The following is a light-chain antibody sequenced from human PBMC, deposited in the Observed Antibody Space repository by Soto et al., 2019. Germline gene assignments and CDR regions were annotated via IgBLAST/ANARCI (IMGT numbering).Light chain of an antibody. CDR2: DAS. Sequence: EIVLTQSPATLSLSPGERANLSCRASQSVSSYFAWYQQKPGQAPRLLIYDASNRATGIPARFSGSGSGTDFTLTISSLEPEDFAVYYCQQRSNWPWTFCQGTKVEIK. J-gene: IGKJ1*01. CDR3: QQRSNWPWT. CDR1: QSVSSY. V-gene: IGKV3-11*01.